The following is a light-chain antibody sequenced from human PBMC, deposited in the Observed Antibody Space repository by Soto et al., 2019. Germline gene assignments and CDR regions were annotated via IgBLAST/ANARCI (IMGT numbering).Light chain of an antibody. CDR1: QNINKN. V-gene: IGKV1-39*01. J-gene: IGKJ2*01. CDR2: EAS. Sequence: DIQMSQSPSSLSASVGDSVTISCRASQNINKNLNWYQQKSGKAPSLLIYEASTFQIGVPSRFSGSGSGTDFTLAITNLQPEDFATYYCQQSFHTPDTFGQGTKREI. CDR3: QQSFHTPDT.